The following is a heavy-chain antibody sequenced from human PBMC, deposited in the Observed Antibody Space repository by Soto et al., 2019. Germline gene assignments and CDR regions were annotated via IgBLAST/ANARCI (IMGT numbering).Heavy chain of an antibody. J-gene: IGHJ5*02. D-gene: IGHD3-10*01. CDR2: IYYSGST. CDR3: ARLGRTYYYGSGSAYNWFDP. CDR1: GGSISSSSYY. Sequence: QLQLQESGPGLVKPSETLSLTCTVSGGSISSSSYYWGWIRQPPGKGLEWIGSIYYSGSTYYNPSLKSRVTISVDTSKNQFSLKLSSVTAADTAVYYCARLGRTYYYGSGSAYNWFDPWGQGTLVTVSS. V-gene: IGHV4-39*01.